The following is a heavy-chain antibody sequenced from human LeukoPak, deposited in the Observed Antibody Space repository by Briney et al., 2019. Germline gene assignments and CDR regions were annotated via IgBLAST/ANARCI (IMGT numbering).Heavy chain of an antibody. J-gene: IGHJ6*03. V-gene: IGHV1-69*13. Sequence: SVKVSCKASGGTFSSYAISWVRQAPGQGLEWMGGIIPIFGTANYAQKFQGRVTITADESTSTAYMELSSLRSEDTAVYYCARDYAVAVAGYYYYYMDVWGKGTTVTVSS. CDR2: IIPIFGTA. CDR3: ARDYAVAVAGYYYYYMDV. D-gene: IGHD6-19*01. CDR1: GGTFSSYA.